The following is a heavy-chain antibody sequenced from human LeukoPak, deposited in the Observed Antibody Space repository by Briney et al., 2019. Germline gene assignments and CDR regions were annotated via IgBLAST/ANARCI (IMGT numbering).Heavy chain of an antibody. Sequence: ASVKVSCKTSGYTFTNYGISWVRQAPGQGLEWMGWISPYNGNTNYAQKFQGRVTLTTDTSTSTAHMELRSLGSDDTALYYCARGIYYYYTSGHGAFDYWGQGTLVTVSS. J-gene: IGHJ4*02. CDR1: GYTFTNYG. V-gene: IGHV1-18*01. CDR2: ISPYNGNT. CDR3: ARGIYYYYTSGHGAFDY. D-gene: IGHD3-22*01.